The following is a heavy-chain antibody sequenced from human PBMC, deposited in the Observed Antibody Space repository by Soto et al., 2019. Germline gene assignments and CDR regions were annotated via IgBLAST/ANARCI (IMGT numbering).Heavy chain of an antibody. V-gene: IGHV1-18*01. CDR3: ARDKYYYDSSGTGGAFDI. J-gene: IGHJ3*02. CDR2: ISAYNGNT. D-gene: IGHD3-22*01. CDR1: GYTFTSYG. Sequence: ASVKVSCKASGYTFTSYGISWVRQAPGQGLEWMGWISAYNGNTNYAQKLQGRVTMTTDTSTSTAYMALRSLRSDDTAVYYCARDKYYYDSSGTGGAFDIWGQGTMVTVSS.